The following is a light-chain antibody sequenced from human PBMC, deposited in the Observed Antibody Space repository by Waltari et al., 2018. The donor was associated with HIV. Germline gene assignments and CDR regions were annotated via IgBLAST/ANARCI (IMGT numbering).Light chain of an antibody. CDR1: SRYVNNYNY. V-gene: IGLV2-11*01. Sequence: QSALTQPRSVSGSPGQSVTISCTGTSRYVNNYNYVSWYQHHPAEAPKLVIFGVNKRPSGVPDRFSGSNSGNTASLTISGLQAEDEGHYYCCSYAGSNIHWVFGGGTKLTVL. CDR2: GVN. J-gene: IGLJ3*02. CDR3: CSYAGSNIHWV.